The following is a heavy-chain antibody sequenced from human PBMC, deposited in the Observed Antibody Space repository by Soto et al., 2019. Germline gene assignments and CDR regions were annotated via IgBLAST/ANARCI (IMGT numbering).Heavy chain of an antibody. CDR3: AXHGEMATIEGIPYYFDY. D-gene: IGHD5-12*01. CDR2: ISGSGGST. J-gene: IGHJ4*02. V-gene: IGHV3-23*01. CDR1: GFTFSSYA. Sequence: PGGSLRLSCAASGFTFSSYAMSWVRQAPGKGLEWVSAISGSGGSTYYADSVKGRFTISRDNSKNTLYLQMNSLRAEDTAVYYCAXHGEMATIEGIPYYFDYWGQGTLVTVSS.